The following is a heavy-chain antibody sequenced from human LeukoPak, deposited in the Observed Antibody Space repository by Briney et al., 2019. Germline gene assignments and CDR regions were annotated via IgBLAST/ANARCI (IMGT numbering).Heavy chain of an antibody. D-gene: IGHD3-10*01. CDR3: AREHMVRGVINR. J-gene: IGHJ4*02. V-gene: IGHV4-4*07. Sequence: SETLSLTCAVYGASFSDYYWSWIRQPAGKRLEWLGRIYSSGSTNYNPSLESRVTVSVDTSKNQFSLKLSSVTAADTAVYYCAREHMVRGVINRWGQGALVTVSS. CDR1: GASFSDYY. CDR2: IYSSGST.